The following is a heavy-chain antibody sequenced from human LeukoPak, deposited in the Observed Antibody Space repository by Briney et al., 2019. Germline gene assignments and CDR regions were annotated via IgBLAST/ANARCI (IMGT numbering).Heavy chain of an antibody. CDR2: IYYSGST. V-gene: IGHV4-31*03. CDR1: GGSISSGGYY. Sequence: SQTLSLTCTVSGGSISSGGYYWSWIRQHPGKGLEWIGYIYYSGSTYYNPSLKSRVTMSVDTSKNQLSLKLSSVTAADTAVYYCARGRYYDILTGYPRGRLDYWGQGTLVTVSS. D-gene: IGHD3-9*01. J-gene: IGHJ4*02. CDR3: ARGRYYDILTGYPRGRLDY.